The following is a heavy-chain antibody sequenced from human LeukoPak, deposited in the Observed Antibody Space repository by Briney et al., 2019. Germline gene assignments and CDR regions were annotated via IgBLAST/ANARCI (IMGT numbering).Heavy chain of an antibody. CDR3: AWLGELLPFEDY. J-gene: IGHJ4*02. Sequence: GGSLRLSCAASGFTFSSYSMNRVRQAPGKGLEWVSSISSSSYIYYADSVKGRFTISRDNAKNSLYLQMNSLRAEDTAVYYCAWLGELLPFEDYWGQGTLVTVSS. D-gene: IGHD3-10*01. CDR1: GFTFSSYS. V-gene: IGHV3-21*01. CDR2: ISSSSYI.